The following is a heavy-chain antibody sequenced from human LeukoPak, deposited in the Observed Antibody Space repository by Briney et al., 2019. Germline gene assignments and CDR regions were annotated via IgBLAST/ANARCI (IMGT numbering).Heavy chain of an antibody. Sequence: ASVKVSCKASGYSFTSNYIHWVRQAPGQGLEWMGWINTNTGNPTYAQGFTGRFVFSLDTSVSTAYLQISSLKAEDTAVYYCARRCSGGSCYRNFDYWGQGTLVTVSS. V-gene: IGHV7-4-1*02. J-gene: IGHJ4*02. CDR2: INTNTGNP. D-gene: IGHD2-15*01. CDR1: GYSFTSNY. CDR3: ARRCSGGSCYRNFDY.